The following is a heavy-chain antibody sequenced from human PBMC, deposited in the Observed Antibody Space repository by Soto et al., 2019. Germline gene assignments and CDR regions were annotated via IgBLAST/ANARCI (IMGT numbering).Heavy chain of an antibody. CDR2: ISGSDGKT. J-gene: IGHJ4*02. D-gene: IGHD3-3*01. CDR1: GFSFGSYA. V-gene: IGHV3-23*01. Sequence: GSLRLSCAASGFSFGSYALSWVRQAPGKGLEWVSTISGSDGKTFYADSVKGRFSISRDTSQSTLYLQMNSLRADDPAMYYCARWSYLDYWGQGTRVTVSS. CDR3: ARWSYLDY.